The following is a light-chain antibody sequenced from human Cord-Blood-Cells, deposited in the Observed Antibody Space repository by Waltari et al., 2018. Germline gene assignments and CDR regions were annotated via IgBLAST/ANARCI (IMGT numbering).Light chain of an antibody. CDR2: GAS. CDR1: QSVSSSY. Sequence: ETVLTQAPGTLTLSPAERATLACRASQSVSSSYLAWYQQKPGQAPRLPIYGASSRATGTPDRFSGSGSGTDFTLTISRLEREDFAVYYCQQYGSSPRTFGQGTKLEIK. V-gene: IGKV3-20*01. CDR3: QQYGSSPRT. J-gene: IGKJ2*01.